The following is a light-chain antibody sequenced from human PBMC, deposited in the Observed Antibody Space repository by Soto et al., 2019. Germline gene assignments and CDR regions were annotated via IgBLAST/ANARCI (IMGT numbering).Light chain of an antibody. J-gene: IGKJ1*01. CDR2: TAS. CDR3: QQTFRTPLT. CDR1: QSISTY. V-gene: IGKV1-39*01. Sequence: DIQMMQSPSSLSASVGDRVTIACRASQSISTYVNWYQQKPGKAPKFLTYTASSLQSGVPSRFSGSGSGTDFTLTISSLQPEDFATYYCQQTFRTPLTFGPGTKVEIK.